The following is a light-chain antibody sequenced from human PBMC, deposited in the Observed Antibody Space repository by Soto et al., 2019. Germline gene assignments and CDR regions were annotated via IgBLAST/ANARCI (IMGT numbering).Light chain of an antibody. CDR2: AAS. CDR1: QSISSY. V-gene: IGKV1-39*01. Sequence: DIQMTQSPSSLSASVGDRVTITCRASQSISSYLNWYQQKPGKAPKLLIYAASSLQSGVPSRFSGNGSGTDFTLNISSLQPEDFATYYCQPSYSTPPSFGQGTKLEIK. CDR3: QPSYSTPPS. J-gene: IGKJ2*01.